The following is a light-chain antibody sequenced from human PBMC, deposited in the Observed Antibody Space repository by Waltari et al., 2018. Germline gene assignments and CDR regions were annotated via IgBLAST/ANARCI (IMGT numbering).Light chain of an antibody. CDR1: DSSVGASDF. CDR3: SSYTTSSAPGV. CDR2: EVS. V-gene: IGLV2-14*01. J-gene: IGLJ1*01. Sequence: QSDLTQPASLSGSPGQSITISCSGTDSSVGASDFVPCYQQHPGKAPHLIIYEVSNRPSGISNRFSASKSGNTASLTISGLQAEDEADYYCSSYTTSSAPGVFGTGTRVTVL.